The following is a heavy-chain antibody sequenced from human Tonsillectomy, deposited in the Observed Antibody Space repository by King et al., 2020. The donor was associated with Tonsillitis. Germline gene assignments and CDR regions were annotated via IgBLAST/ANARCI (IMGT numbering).Heavy chain of an antibody. CDR3: ARDLSHWALSFDN. CDR2: IEYEGSIY. J-gene: IGHJ4*02. D-gene: IGHD7-27*01. CDR1: GFTLSRCG. V-gene: IGHV3-30*03. Sequence: VQLVESGGGVVQPGGSLRLSCVGSGFTLSRCGMQWVRQAPGKGLEWVAGIEYEGSIYFSADTSKGRFTVSRDDSENTLDLHMNSLRAEDTAVYYCARDLSHWALSFDNWGQGTLVTVSS.